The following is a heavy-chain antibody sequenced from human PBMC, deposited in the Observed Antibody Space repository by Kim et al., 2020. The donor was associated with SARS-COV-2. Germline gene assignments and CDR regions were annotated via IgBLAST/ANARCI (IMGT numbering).Heavy chain of an antibody. CDR1: GFTFSSYG. V-gene: IGHV3-33*06. J-gene: IGHJ6*02. CDR2: IWYDGSNK. D-gene: IGHD6-19*01. CDR3: AKEVGSRSVAVAGTVYYYYGMDV. Sequence: GGSLRLSCAASGFTFSSYGMHWVRQAPGKGLEWVAVIWYDGSNKYYADSVKGRFTISRDNSKNTLYLQMNSLRAEDTAVYYCAKEVGSRSVAVAGTVYYYYGMDVWGQGTTVTVSS.